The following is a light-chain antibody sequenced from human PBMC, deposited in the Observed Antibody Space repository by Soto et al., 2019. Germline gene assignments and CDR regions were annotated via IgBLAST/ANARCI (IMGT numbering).Light chain of an antibody. J-gene: IGLJ2*01. CDR2: GNS. CDR1: SSNIGAGYD. CDR3: QSYDSSLSGVV. Sequence: QSVLTQPPSVSGAPGQRVTISCTGSSSNIGAGYDVHWYQQLPGTAPKLLIYGNSNRPSGVPDRFSGSKSGTSASLAITGLQAEDEADYYCQSYDSSLSGVVFGGGPKLTFL. V-gene: IGLV1-40*01.